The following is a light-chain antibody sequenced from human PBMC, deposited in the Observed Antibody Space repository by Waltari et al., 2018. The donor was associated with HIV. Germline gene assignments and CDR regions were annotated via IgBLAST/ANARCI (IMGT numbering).Light chain of an antibody. V-gene: IGLV6-57*01. CDR2: EDN. CDR3: QSYDSSNHVV. J-gene: IGLJ2*01. Sequence: NFMLTQPHSVSESPGKTVTISCTRSSGSIASNYVQWYQQRPGSYPTTVISEDNQRPAGVPDRFSGSIDSYSNSASLTSSGLKTEDEADYYGQSYDSSNHVVFGGGTKLTVL. CDR1: SGSIASNY.